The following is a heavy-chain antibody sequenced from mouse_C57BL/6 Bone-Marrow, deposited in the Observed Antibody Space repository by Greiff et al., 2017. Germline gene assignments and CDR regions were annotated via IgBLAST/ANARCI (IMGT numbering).Heavy chain of an antibody. Sequence: LQQPGAELVMPGASVKLSCKASGYTFTSYWMHWVKQRPGQGLEWIGEIDPSDSYTNYNQKFKGKSTLTVDKSSSTTYMQLSSLTSEDSAVYYCARGHYYGSSYWYIDVWGTGTTVTVSS. D-gene: IGHD1-1*01. J-gene: IGHJ1*03. CDR1: GYTFTSYW. V-gene: IGHV1-69*01. CDR3: ARGHYYGSSYWYIDV. CDR2: IDPSDSYT.